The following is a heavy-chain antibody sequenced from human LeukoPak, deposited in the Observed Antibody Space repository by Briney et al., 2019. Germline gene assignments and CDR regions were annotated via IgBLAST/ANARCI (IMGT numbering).Heavy chain of an antibody. CDR2: IYTSGAT. CDR1: GGSISPYY. Sequence: PSETLSLTCTVSGGSISPYYWSWIRQPAGKGLEWIGRIYTSGATNYNPPLSSRVTMSLDTSKNQFSLELRSVTAADTAVYYCARNREYSSGWYYFDDWGQGTLVTVSS. CDR3: ARNREYSSGWYYFDD. V-gene: IGHV4-4*07. J-gene: IGHJ4*02. D-gene: IGHD6-19*01.